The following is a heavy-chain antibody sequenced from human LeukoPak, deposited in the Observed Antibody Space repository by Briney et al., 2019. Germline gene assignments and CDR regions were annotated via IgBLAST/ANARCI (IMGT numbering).Heavy chain of an antibody. Sequence: GGSLRLSCAASGFTFSTYWMSWVRQAPGKGLEWVSSISSSSSYIYYADSVKGRFTISRESAKNSLYLQMNSLRAGDTAVYYCARDRGGGHMDVWGKGTTVTISS. J-gene: IGHJ6*03. CDR1: GFTFSTYW. D-gene: IGHD2-15*01. V-gene: IGHV3-21*01. CDR2: ISSSSSYI. CDR3: ARDRGGGHMDV.